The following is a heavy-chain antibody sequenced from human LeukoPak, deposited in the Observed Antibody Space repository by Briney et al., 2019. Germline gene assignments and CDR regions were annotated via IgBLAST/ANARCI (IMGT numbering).Heavy chain of an antibody. Sequence: GGSLRLSCAASGFTFSSYAMHWVRQAPGKGLEWVAVISYDGSNKYYADSVKGRFTISRDDSKNTLFLQVNSLKIEDTAVHYCTTVTLRPVGLWGQGTLVTVSS. CDR2: ISYDGSNK. V-gene: IGHV3-30*04. J-gene: IGHJ4*02. D-gene: IGHD1-14*01. CDR1: GFTFSSYA. CDR3: TTVTLRPVGL.